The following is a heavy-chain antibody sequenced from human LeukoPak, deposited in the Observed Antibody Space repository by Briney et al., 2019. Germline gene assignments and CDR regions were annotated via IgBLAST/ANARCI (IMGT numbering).Heavy chain of an antibody. J-gene: IGHJ4*02. CDR1: GGSFSGYY. CDR2: INHSGSI. D-gene: IGHD6-6*01. V-gene: IGHV4-34*01. CDR3: ARGPSSIAARPIDY. Sequence: PSETLSLTCAVYGGSFSGYYWSWIRQPPGKGLEWIGEINHSGSINYNPSLKSRVTISVDTSKNQFSLKLSSVTAADTAVYYCARGPSSIAARPIDYWGQGTLVTVSS.